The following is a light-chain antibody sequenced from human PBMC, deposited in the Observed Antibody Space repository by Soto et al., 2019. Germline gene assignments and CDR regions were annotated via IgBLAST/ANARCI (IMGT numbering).Light chain of an antibody. Sequence: QSVLTQPPSVSEAPRQRVTLSCSGSWSNIGNNAVHWYQQLQGDAPKLLIYYDDLWYSGVSNRFCGSKSGTSASLAISVLQAEAEADYYCAVWDANLNGVVFGGGTKVTVL. CDR3: AVWDANLNGVV. V-gene: IGLV1-36*01. J-gene: IGLJ2*01. CDR1: WSNIGNNA. CDR2: YDD.